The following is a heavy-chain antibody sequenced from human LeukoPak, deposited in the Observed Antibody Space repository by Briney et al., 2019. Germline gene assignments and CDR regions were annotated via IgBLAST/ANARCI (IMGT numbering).Heavy chain of an antibody. V-gene: IGHV4-38-2*01. J-gene: IGHJ4*02. CDR3: ARRYSNSYFDY. Sequence: SETLSLTCAVSGYSISSGYYWAWIRQPPGKGLEWIGNIYHSGSTYYNPSLKSRVTISVDTSKNQFPLKLSSVTAADTAVYYCARRYSNSYFDYWGQGTLVTVSS. D-gene: IGHD4-11*01. CDR1: GYSISSGYY. CDR2: IYHSGST.